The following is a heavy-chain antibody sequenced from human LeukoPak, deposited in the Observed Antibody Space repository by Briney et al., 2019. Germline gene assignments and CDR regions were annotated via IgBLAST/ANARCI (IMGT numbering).Heavy chain of an antibody. J-gene: IGHJ6*02. D-gene: IGHD2-2*02. V-gene: IGHV4-39*07. CDR2: INYSGST. CDR1: GGSISSSDYY. Sequence: PSETLSLTCTVSGGSISSSDYYWGWIRQPPGRGLGWIGSINYSGSTFYNPSLKSRVTISVDTSKNQFSLKLSSVTAADTAVYYCARSIALYYHLVWGQGTTVTVSS. CDR3: ARSIALYYHLV.